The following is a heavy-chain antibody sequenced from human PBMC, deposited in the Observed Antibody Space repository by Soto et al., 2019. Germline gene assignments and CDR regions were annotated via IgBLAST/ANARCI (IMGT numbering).Heavy chain of an antibody. J-gene: IGHJ4*02. Sequence: PSETLSLTCTVSGGSISSGDYYWSWIRQPPGKGLEWIGYIYYSGSTYYNPSLKSRVTISVDTSKNQFSLKLSSVTAADTAVYYCASGPKYYYDSSGYFGLGYWGQGTLVTVSS. CDR2: IYYSGST. CDR3: ASGPKYYYDSSGYFGLGY. CDR1: GGSISSGDYY. D-gene: IGHD3-22*01. V-gene: IGHV4-30-4*01.